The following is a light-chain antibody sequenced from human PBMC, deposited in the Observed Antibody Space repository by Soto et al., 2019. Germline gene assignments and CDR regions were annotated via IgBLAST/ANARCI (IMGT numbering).Light chain of an antibody. CDR2: YDS. CDR3: QVWDSSTDHPV. Sequence: SSELTQAPSVSVAPGKTASITCEGNNIGSKSVHWYQQKSGQAPVLVIYYDSDRPSGIPERFSGFKSGNTATLTISRVEAGDEADYYCQVWDSSTDHPVFGGGTKLTVL. CDR1: NIGSKS. J-gene: IGLJ3*02. V-gene: IGLV3-21*04.